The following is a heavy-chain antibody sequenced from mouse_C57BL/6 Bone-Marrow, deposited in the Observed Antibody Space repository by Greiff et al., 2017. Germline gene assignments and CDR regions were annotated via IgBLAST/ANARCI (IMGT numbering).Heavy chain of an antibody. V-gene: IGHV1-59*01. Sequence: VQLQQPGAELVRPGTSVMLSCKASGYSFTSYWMHWVKQRPGQGLEWIGVIDPSDSYTNYNQNFNGKATLTVDTSSSTAYVQLSSLTSEDAAVYYCSRAYYSNVVAFWDQGTLVTVSA. D-gene: IGHD2-5*01. CDR1: GYSFTSYW. CDR3: SRAYYSNVVAF. CDR2: IDPSDSYT. J-gene: IGHJ3*01.